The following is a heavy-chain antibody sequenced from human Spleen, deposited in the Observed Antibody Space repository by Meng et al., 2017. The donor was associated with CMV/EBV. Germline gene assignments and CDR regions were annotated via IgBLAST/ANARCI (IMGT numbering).Heavy chain of an antibody. Sequence: EGQLGEAGGGSVKPGGSLRLSCAGSGFTFSNAWMSWVRQAPGKGLEWVGRIKSKTDGETTDYNAPAKGRFTISRDDSKNTLYLQMNNLKTDDTAIYYCIWNDLGDLWGQGALVTVSS. CDR2: IKSKTDGETT. CDR1: GFTFSNAW. D-gene: IGHD1-1*01. V-gene: IGHV3-15*01. J-gene: IGHJ5*02. CDR3: IWNDLGDL.